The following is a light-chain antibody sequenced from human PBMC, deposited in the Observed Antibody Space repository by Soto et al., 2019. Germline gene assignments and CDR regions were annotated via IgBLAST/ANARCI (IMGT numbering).Light chain of an antibody. CDR1: NSNIGAGYD. Sequence: QSVLTQPPSVSGAPGQRVTISCTGSNSNIGAGYDVHWYQQLPETAPKLLIYGNSNRPSGVPDRFSGSKSGASASLAITGLQAEDEADYYCQSYDSSLSGSIVFGGGTKLTVL. CDR2: GNS. J-gene: IGLJ3*02. V-gene: IGLV1-40*01. CDR3: QSYDSSLSGSIV.